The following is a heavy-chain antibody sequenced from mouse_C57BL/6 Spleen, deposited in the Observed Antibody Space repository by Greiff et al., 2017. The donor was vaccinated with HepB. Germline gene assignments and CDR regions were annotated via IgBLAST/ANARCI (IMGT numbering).Heavy chain of an antibody. CDR1: GFTFSSYG. V-gene: IGHV5-6*01. J-gene: IGHJ2*01. CDR3: ARHGDDGYFDY. Sequence: EVQLVESGGDLVKPGGSLKLSCAASGFTFSSYGMSWVRQTPDKRLEWVATISSGGSYTYYPDSVKGRVTISRDNAKNTLYLQMSSLKSEDTAMYYCARHGDDGYFDYWGQGTTLTVSS. D-gene: IGHD2-3*01. CDR2: ISSGGSYT.